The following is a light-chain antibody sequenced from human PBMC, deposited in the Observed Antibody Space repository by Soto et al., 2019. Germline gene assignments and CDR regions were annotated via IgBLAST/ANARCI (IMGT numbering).Light chain of an antibody. V-gene: IGLV2-14*01. J-gene: IGLJ2*01. CDR2: EVS. Sequence: QSVVTQPASVSGSPGQSITISCTGTSSDVGGYNYVSWYQQHPGKAPKLMIYEVSNRPSGVSNRFSGSKSGNTASLTISGLQAEDEADYYCSSYTSSSTYVVFGGGTKVTAL. CDR1: SSDVGGYNY. CDR3: SSYTSSSTYVV.